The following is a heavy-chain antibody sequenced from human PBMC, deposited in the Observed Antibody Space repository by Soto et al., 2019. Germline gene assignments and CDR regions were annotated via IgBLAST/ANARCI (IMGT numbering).Heavy chain of an antibody. CDR1: GISVKSNY. Sequence: EVQLVESGGGLVQPGGSLRLSCVASGISVKSNYMNWVRQAPGKGLESVSIMYSGGSTYYADSVKDRFTISRHNSKDTLYLQMNSLRIEDTATYYCAKGVFGQPDSWGQGTLVIVSS. CDR2: MYSGGST. V-gene: IGHV3-53*04. CDR3: AKGVFGQPDS. D-gene: IGHD3-10*02. J-gene: IGHJ1*01.